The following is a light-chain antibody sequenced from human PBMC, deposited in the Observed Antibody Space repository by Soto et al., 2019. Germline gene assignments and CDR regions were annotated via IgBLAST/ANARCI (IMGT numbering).Light chain of an antibody. CDR3: QQYNSYWT. CDR1: QSISSW. CDR2: KAS. J-gene: IGKJ1*01. Sequence: DIQMTQSPSTLSASVGDRVTITCRASQSISSWLAWYQQKPGKAPKLLIYKASSLRSGVPSRFSGSGSGTEFTLTISSLQPDDFATYYCQQYNSYWTFGQGTKVETK. V-gene: IGKV1-5*03.